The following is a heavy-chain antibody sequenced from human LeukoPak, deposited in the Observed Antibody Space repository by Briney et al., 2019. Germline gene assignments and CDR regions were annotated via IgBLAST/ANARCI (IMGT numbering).Heavy chain of an antibody. CDR2: MSPNNGKT. Sequence: ASVKVSCKASGYTFTNFDINWVRQATGQGLEWMGRMSPNNGKTDYAQKFQGRVTITRDTSINTVYMELSSLRSDDTAVYYCARSRGGFPFDYWGQGTLVTVSS. CDR1: GYTFTNFD. J-gene: IGHJ4*02. V-gene: IGHV1-8*03. CDR3: ARSRGGFPFDY. D-gene: IGHD3-16*01.